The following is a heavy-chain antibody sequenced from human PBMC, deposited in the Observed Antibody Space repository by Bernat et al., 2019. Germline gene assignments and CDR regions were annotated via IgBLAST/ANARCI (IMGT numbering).Heavy chain of an antibody. CDR1: GGSISSSSYY. V-gene: IGHV4-39*01. D-gene: IGHD3-3*01. CDR3: ASGRFLEWLLPLDY. J-gene: IGHJ4*02. CDR2: IYYSGST. Sequence: QLQLQESGPGLVKPSETLSLTCTVSGGSISSSSYYWGWIRQPPGKGLEWIGSIYYSGSTYYNPSLKSRVTISVDTSKNQFSLKLSSVTAADTAVYYCASGRFLEWLLPLDYWGQGTLVTVSS.